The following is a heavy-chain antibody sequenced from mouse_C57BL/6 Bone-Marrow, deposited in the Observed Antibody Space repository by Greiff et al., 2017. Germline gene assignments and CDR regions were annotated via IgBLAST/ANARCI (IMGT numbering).Heavy chain of an antibody. D-gene: IGHD2-2*01. Sequence: EVMLMESGEGLVKPGGSLKLSCAASGFTFSSYAMSWVRQTPEKRLEWVAYISSGGDYIYYADTVKGRFTISRDNARNTLYLQMSSLKSEDTAMYYCTRDSNLLWLRPYYFDYWGQGTTLTVSS. CDR1: GFTFSSYA. CDR3: TRDSNLLWLRPYYFDY. CDR2: ISSGGDYI. V-gene: IGHV5-9-1*02. J-gene: IGHJ2*01.